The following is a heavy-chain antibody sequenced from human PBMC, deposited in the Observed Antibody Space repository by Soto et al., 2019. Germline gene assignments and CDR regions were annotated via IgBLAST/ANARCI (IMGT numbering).Heavy chain of an antibody. CDR1: GFTVSSNY. CDR3: ARDGSYSSIAVAGPPYYGMDV. V-gene: IGHV3-66*01. D-gene: IGHD6-19*01. J-gene: IGHJ6*02. Sequence: EVQLVESGGGLVQPGGSLRLSCAASGFTVSSNYMSWVRQAPGKGLEWVSVIYSGGSTYYADSVKGRFTISRDNSKNTPYRKITGLRAADTAVDYCARDGSYSSIAVAGPPYYGMDVWGQGTTVTDSS. CDR2: IYSGGST.